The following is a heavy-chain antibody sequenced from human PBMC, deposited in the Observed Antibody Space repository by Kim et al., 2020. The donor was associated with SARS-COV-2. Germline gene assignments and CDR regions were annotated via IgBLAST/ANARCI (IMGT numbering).Heavy chain of an antibody. Sequence: ASVKVSCKASGYTFTSYGISWVRQAPGQGLEWMGWISAYNGNTNYAQKLQGRVTMTTDTSTSTAYMELRSLRSDDTAVYYCARHISPWTGFNDYYGMDVWGQGTTVTVS. CDR2: ISAYNGNT. J-gene: IGHJ6*02. CDR1: GYTFTSYG. V-gene: IGHV1-18*01. CDR3: ARHISPWTGFNDYYGMDV. D-gene: IGHD2-21*01.